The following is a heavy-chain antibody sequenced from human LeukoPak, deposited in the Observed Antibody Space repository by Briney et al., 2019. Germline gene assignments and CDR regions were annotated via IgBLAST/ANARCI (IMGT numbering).Heavy chain of an antibody. Sequence: ASVKVSCKASGYTFTSYGISWVRQAPGQGLEWMGWISAYNGNTNYAQKLQGRVTMTTDTSTSTAYMELRSLRSEDTAVYYCARATDYDFWSGHGYYGMDVWGQGTTVTVSS. J-gene: IGHJ6*02. CDR3: ARATDYDFWSGHGYYGMDV. CDR1: GYTFTSYG. V-gene: IGHV1-18*01. CDR2: ISAYNGNT. D-gene: IGHD3-3*01.